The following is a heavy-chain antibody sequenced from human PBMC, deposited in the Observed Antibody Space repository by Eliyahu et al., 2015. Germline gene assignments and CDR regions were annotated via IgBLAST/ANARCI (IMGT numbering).Heavy chain of an antibody. D-gene: IGHD4-11*01. J-gene: IGHJ3*02. CDR2: IQKDGSDK. V-gene: IGHV3-7*01. CDR1: GFTFMNYY. CDR3: AREDYSNNGGFDI. Sequence: DVQLVESGGGLVQPGGSLRLSCVASGFTFMNYYINWVRQAPGKGLQWVANIQKDGSDKYYVDSVKGRFTISRDNAKKSVYLQMNGLTAEDTAVYYCAREDYSNNGGFDIWGQGTMVSVSS.